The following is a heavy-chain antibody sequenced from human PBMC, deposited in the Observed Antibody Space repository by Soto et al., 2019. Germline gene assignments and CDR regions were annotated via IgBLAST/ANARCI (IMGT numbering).Heavy chain of an antibody. CDR1: GGSISSGDYY. D-gene: IGHD3-3*01. CDR3: ARDDFWSGSKSGMDV. CDR2: IYYSGST. J-gene: IGHJ6*02. Sequence: PSETLSLTCTVSGGSISSGDYYWSWIRQPPGKGLEWIGYIYYSGSTYYNPSLKSRVTISVDTSKNQFSLKLSSVTAADTAVYYCARDDFWSGSKSGMDVWGQGTTVTVSS. V-gene: IGHV4-30-4*01.